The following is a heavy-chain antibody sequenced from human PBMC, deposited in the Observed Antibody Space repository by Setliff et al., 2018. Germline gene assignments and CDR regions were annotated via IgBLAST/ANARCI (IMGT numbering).Heavy chain of an antibody. CDR1: GGSISSYY. J-gene: IGHJ6*03. CDR3: ARAGGGSSFTAYYYYYYMDV. Sequence: SLTCTVSGGSISSYYWSWIRQPAGKGLEWIGRIYTSGSTNYNPSLKSRVTMSVDTSKNQFSLKLSSATAADTAVYYCARAGGGSSFTAYYYYYYMDVWGKGTTVTVSS. D-gene: IGHD6-13*01. CDR2: IYTSGST. V-gene: IGHV4-4*07.